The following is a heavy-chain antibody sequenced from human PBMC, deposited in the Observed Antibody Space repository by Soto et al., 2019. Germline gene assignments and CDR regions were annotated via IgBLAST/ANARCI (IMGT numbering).Heavy chain of an antibody. Sequence: ASVKVSCKASGYTFISYDISWVRQAPGQGLEWMGWISAYNGNTNYAQKLQGRVTMTTDTSTSTAYMELRSLRSDDTAVYYCARGHYYPINIYYMDVWGKGTTVTVSS. D-gene: IGHD3-22*01. CDR1: GYTFISYD. CDR2: ISAYNGNT. J-gene: IGHJ6*03. V-gene: IGHV1-18*01. CDR3: ARGHYYPINIYYMDV.